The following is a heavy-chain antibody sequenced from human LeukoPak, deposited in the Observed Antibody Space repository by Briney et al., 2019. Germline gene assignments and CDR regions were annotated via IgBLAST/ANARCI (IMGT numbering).Heavy chain of an antibody. J-gene: IGHJ5*02. V-gene: IGHV2-5*01. D-gene: IGHD6-13*01. Sequence: EPGPTPVKPTQTLTLTCTFSGFSLSTSGVGVGWICQPPGKALEWLALSYWNDSTCYRPSLESRLTITRDTSKNQVVLTMTNMDPVDTATYYCAHLDSTNWYSDWFDPWGQGTLVTVSS. CDR2: SYWNDST. CDR3: AHLDSTNWYSDWFDP. CDR1: GFSLSTSGVG.